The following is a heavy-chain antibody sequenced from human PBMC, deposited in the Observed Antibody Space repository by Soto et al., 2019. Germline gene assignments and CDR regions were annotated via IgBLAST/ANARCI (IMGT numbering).Heavy chain of an antibody. V-gene: IGHV1-2*04. CDR3: ARDRRKEGLQAHDAFDI. CDR1: GYTFTGYY. CDR2: INPNSGGT. D-gene: IGHD5-12*01. Sequence: GASVKVSCKASGYTFTGYYMHWVRQAPGQGLEWMGWINPNSGGTNYAQKFQGWVTMTGDTSISTAYMELSRLRSDDTAVYYCARDRRKEGLQAHDAFDIWGQGTMVTVSS. J-gene: IGHJ3*02.